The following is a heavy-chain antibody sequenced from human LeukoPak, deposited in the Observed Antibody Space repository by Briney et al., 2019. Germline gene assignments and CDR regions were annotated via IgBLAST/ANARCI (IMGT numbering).Heavy chain of an antibody. CDR2: ISSGSSYM. V-gene: IGHV3-21*01. CDR1: GFTFSSFS. J-gene: IGHJ4*02. CDR3: ARGDKSSGWYFFDY. Sequence: PGGSLRLSCAAPGFTFSSFSMNWVRQAPGKGLEWVSSISSGSSYMYYADSVKGRFTISRDNAKNSLYLQMNSLRAEDTAVYYCARGDKSSGWYFFDYWGQGTLVTVSS. D-gene: IGHD6-19*01.